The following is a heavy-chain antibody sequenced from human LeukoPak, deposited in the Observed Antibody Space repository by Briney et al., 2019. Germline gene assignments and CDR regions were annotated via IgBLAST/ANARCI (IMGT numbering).Heavy chain of an antibody. J-gene: IGHJ3*02. V-gene: IGHV3-11*04. Sequence: KPGGSLRLSCAASGFTFSDYYMSWIRQAPGKGLEWVSYISSSGSTIYYADSVKGRFTISRDNAKNSLYLQMNSLRAEDTAVYYCASCGDTAMVSAAFDIWGQGTMVTVSS. CDR3: ASCGDTAMVSAAFDI. CDR1: GFTFSDYY. D-gene: IGHD5-18*01. CDR2: ISSSGSTI.